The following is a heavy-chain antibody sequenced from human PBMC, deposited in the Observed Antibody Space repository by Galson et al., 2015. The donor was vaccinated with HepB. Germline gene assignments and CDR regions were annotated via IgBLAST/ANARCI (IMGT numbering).Heavy chain of an antibody. CDR1: DFTFSSYW. J-gene: IGHJ2*01. V-gene: IGHV3-74*01. CDR2: INGDASIT. D-gene: IGHD3-3*01. CDR3: ARERFWSGYKWHAGWYFDL. Sequence: SLRLSCAASDFTFSSYWIHWVRQPPGKGLVWVSAINGDASITYYADSVRGRFTISRDNSKNTMYLQMNSLRVEDMAVYYCARERFWSGYKWHAGWYFDLWGRGTLVTVSS.